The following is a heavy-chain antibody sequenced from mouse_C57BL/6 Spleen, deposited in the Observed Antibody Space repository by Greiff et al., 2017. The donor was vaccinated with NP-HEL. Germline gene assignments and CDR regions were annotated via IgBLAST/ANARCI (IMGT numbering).Heavy chain of an antibody. CDR3: ARTYYGSRKNFDY. J-gene: IGHJ2*01. CDR2: ISSGSSTI. V-gene: IGHV5-17*01. Sequence: EVQGVESGGGLVKPGGSLKLSCAASGFTFSDYGMHWVRQAPEKGLEWVADISSGSSTIYYADTVKGRFTISRDNARNTLFLQMTSLRSEDTAMYYCARTYYGSRKNFDYWGQGTTLTVSS. CDR1: GFTFSDYG. D-gene: IGHD1-1*01.